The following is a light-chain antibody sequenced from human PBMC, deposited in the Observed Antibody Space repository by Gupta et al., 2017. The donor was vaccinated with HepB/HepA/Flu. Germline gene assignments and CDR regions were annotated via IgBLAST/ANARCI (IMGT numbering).Light chain of an antibody. CDR1: QSLLHSSGETY. Sequence: DIVMTQTPLSLSVTPGQPASISCKSSQSLLHSSGETYLYWFLQKPGQPPQLLIHEVSKRFSGVPERFSGSGSGTDFTLKINRVETEDVGVYYCMQSVQPPITFGGGTKVEIK. CDR3: MQSVQPPIT. CDR2: EVS. V-gene: IGKV2D-29*01. J-gene: IGKJ4*01.